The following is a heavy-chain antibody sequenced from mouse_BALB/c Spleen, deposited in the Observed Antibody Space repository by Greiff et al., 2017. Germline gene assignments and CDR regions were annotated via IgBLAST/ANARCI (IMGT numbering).Heavy chain of an antibody. J-gene: IGHJ2*01. CDR2: IDPSDSYT. CDR1: GYTFTSYW. Sequence: VQLQQPGAELVKPGASVKMSCKASGYTFTSYWMHWVKQRPGQGLEWIGTIDPSDSYTSYNQKFKGKATLTVDTSSSTAYMQLSSLTSEDSAVYYCTTTVVADYWGQGTTLTVSS. D-gene: IGHD1-1*01. V-gene: IGHV1S127*01. CDR3: TTTVVADY.